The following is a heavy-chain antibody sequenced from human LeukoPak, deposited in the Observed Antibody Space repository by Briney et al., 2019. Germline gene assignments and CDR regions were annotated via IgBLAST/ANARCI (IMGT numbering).Heavy chain of an antibody. J-gene: IGHJ4*02. CDR1: GFTFSDYS. Sequence: PGGSLRLSCAASGFTFSDYSMNWVRQAPGRGLEWVSSITSSSSYIYYGDSVKGRFTISRDNAKNSLYLQINSLRAEDTAVYYCAKDDRWLQYNDWGQGTLVTVSS. D-gene: IGHD5-24*01. V-gene: IGHV3-21*04. CDR2: ITSSSSYI. CDR3: AKDDRWLQYND.